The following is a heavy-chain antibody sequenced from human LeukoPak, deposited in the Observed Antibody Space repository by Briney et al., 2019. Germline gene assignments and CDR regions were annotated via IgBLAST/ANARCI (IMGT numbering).Heavy chain of an antibody. J-gene: IGHJ4*02. V-gene: IGHV3-20*04. Sequence: PGGSLRLSCAASGCIFDDYGMSWVREAPGKGLEWVSGINWNGGSTGYADSVKGRFTISRDNAKNSLFLQMNSLRAEDTALYYCARRRVTVVRGVDITSYYFDYWGQGTLVTVSS. D-gene: IGHD3-10*01. CDR2: INWNGGST. CDR1: GCIFDDYG. CDR3: ARRRVTVVRGVDITSYYFDY.